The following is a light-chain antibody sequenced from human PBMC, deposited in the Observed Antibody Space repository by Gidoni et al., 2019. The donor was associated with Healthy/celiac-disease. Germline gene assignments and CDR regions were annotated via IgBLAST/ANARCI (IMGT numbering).Light chain of an antibody. Sequence: EIVLTQSPATLSLSPGTRATLSCRASQSFSSYLAWYQQKPGQAPRLLIYDASNRATGIPARFSGSGSGTDFTLTISSLEPEDFSVYYCQQRSIFGPGTKVDIK. CDR1: QSFSSY. V-gene: IGKV3-11*01. CDR2: DAS. CDR3: QQRSI. J-gene: IGKJ3*01.